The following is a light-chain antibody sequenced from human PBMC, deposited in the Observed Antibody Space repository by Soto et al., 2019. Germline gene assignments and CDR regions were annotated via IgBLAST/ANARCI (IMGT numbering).Light chain of an antibody. CDR1: QSLLHSNGYTY. V-gene: IGKV2-28*01. Sequence: DIVMTQSPLSRPVTPGEPASISCRSSQSLLHSNGYTYLDWYLQKPGQSPQLLIYLGSNRASGVPDRFSGSGSGTYFTLKISRVEAEDVGVYYCMQALQTPWTFGQGTKMEIK. CDR2: LGS. CDR3: MQALQTPWT. J-gene: IGKJ1*01.